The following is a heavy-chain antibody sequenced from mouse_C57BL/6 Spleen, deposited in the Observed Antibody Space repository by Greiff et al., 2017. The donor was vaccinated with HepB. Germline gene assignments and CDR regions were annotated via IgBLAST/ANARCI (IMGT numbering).Heavy chain of an antibody. Sequence: VQLQQSGAELVKPGASVKLSCKASGYTFTSYWMHWVKQRPGQGLEWIGMIHPNSGSTNYNEKFKSKATLTVDKSSSTAYMQLSSLTSEDSAVYYCARGDLTTSYFDYWGQGTTLTVSS. CDR2: IHPNSGST. D-gene: IGHD1-1*01. V-gene: IGHV1-64*01. CDR3: ARGDLTTSYFDY. J-gene: IGHJ2*01. CDR1: GYTFTSYW.